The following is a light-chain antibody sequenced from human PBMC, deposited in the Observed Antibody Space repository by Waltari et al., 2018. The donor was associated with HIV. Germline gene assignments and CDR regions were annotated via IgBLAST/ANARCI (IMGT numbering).Light chain of an antibody. J-gene: IGLJ2*01. CDR1: NLGDKY. CDR2: QDT. V-gene: IGLV3-1*01. Sequence: SYELTQPPSVSVSPGLTASVTCSGDNLGDKYVCWYQQKPGRSPVLVLFQDTKRPSGIPERFSGSNSGNTATLTISGTQAVDEADYFCQAWDNSTAVFGGGTQLTVL. CDR3: QAWDNSTAV.